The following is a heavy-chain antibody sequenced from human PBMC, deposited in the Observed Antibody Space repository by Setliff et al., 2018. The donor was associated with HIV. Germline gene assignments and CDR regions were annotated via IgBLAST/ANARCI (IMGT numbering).Heavy chain of an antibody. CDR1: GGSISRGSYY. J-gene: IGHJ4*02. V-gene: IGHV4-61*02. Sequence: PSETLSLTCTVSGGSISRGSYYWSWIRQPAGKGLEWIGRIYTNGNTNYNPSLKSRVTVSADTSKNQFSLKLTSVTAADTAVYYCARQNSGYAPGPFDYWGQGTLVTVSS. CDR3: ARQNSGYAPGPFDY. CDR2: IYTNGNT. D-gene: IGHD5-12*01.